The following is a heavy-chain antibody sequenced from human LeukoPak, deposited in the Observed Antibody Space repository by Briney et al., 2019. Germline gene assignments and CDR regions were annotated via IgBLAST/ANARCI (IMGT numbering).Heavy chain of an antibody. CDR1: GGSISSYY. CDR3: ARDDYYMDV. Sequence: SSETLSLTCTVSGGSISSYYWSWIRQPPGKGLEWIGYIYYSGSTNYNPSLKSRVTISVDTSKNQFSLKLSSVTAADTAVYYCARDDYYMDVWGKGTTVTVSS. J-gene: IGHJ6*03. CDR2: IYYSGST. V-gene: IGHV4-59*01.